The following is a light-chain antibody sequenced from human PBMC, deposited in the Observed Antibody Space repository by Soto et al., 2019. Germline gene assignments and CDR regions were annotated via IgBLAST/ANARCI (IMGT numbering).Light chain of an antibody. CDR2: VNTDGSH. CDR1: SGHPNYA. V-gene: IGLV4-69*01. CDR3: QTWGTGILV. Sequence: QSVLTQSPSASASLGASVKLTCTLSSGHPNYAIAWHLQQPEKGPRYLMRVNTDGSHTKGDGIPDRFSGSSSGAERYLTISSLQSEDEADYYCQTWGTGILVFGGGTKVTVL. J-gene: IGLJ3*02.